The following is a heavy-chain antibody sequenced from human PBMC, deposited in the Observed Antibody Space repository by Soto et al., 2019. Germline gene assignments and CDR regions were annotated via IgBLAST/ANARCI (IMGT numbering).Heavy chain of an antibody. CDR2: MNPNSGNT. D-gene: IGHD6-6*01. J-gene: IGHJ5*02. V-gene: IGHV1-8*01. CDR3: ARGPTSRWCDP. CDR1: GYTFTSYD. Sequence: ASVKVSCKASGYTFTSYDINWVRQATGQGLEWMGWMNPNSGNTGYTQKFQGRVTMTRNTSISTAYMELSSLRSEDTAVYYCARGPTSRWCDPWGQGTLVNVSS.